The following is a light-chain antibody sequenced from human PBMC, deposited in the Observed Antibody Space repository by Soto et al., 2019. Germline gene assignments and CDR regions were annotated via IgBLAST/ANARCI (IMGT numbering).Light chain of an antibody. V-gene: IGKV3-15*01. CDR2: GAS. CDR3: QQYSEWPLT. CDR1: QSVSSN. Sequence: EIVMTQSPATMSVSPGERATLSCRASQSVSSNYLAWYQQKPGQAPRLLIYGASVRATGIAARFSGSGSGTEFTLTISSLQSEDFAVYYCQQYSEWPLTFGPGTKVDLK. J-gene: IGKJ3*01.